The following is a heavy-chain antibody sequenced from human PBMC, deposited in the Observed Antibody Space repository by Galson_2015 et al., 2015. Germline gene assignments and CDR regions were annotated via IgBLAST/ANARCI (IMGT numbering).Heavy chain of an antibody. CDR2: ISGSGGST. CDR3: ARADGSDPPFDS. V-gene: IGHV3-23*01. Sequence: LRLSCAASGFTFSSHAMSWVRQAPGKGLHWVSGISGSGGSTYYADAVKGRFTISRDNSKNTLYLQINSLRAEDTAVYYCARADGSDPPFDSWGQGTLVTVSS. CDR1: GFTFSSHA. D-gene: IGHD6-25*01. J-gene: IGHJ4*02.